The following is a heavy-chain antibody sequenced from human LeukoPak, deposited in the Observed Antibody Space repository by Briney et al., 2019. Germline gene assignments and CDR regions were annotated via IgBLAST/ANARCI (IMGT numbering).Heavy chain of an antibody. CDR1: GGSISSDNW. CDR3: ARSSVGATLKRAFDI. Sequence: SETLSLTCAVSGGSISSDNWWSWVRQPPGKGLEWIGEIYHSGSTNYNPSLKSRVTISVDKSKNQFSLNLSSVTAADTAVYYCARSSVGATLKRAFDIWGQGTMVTVSS. V-gene: IGHV4-4*02. D-gene: IGHD1-26*01. J-gene: IGHJ3*02. CDR2: IYHSGST.